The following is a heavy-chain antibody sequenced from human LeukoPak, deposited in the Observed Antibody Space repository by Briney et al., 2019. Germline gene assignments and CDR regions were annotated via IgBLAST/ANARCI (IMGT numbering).Heavy chain of an antibody. CDR2: IYPSGNT. CDR3: ARDSYYYGSGMFDY. D-gene: IGHD3-10*01. V-gene: IGHV4-61*02. CDR1: GASISNSRHY. Sequence: SETLSLTCAVSGASISNSRHYWSWIRQPAGKALEWIGRIYPSGNTNYNPSLKSRVTISVDKSKNQFSLKLSSVTAADTAVYYCARDSYYYGSGMFDYWGQGTLVTVSS. J-gene: IGHJ4*02.